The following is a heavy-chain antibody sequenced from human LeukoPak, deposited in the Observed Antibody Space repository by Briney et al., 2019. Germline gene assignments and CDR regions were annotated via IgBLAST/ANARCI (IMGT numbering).Heavy chain of an antibody. CDR3: AREGAGGYSYAYFDY. V-gene: IGHV4-38-2*02. D-gene: IGHD5-18*01. J-gene: IGHJ4*02. Sequence: PSETLSLTCTVSGYSISSGYFWGWIRQPPGEGLEWIGSFYHSGITYYNPSLKSRVTISVEMSKNQFSLKLSSVTAADTAVYYCAREGAGGYSYAYFDYWGQGTLVTVSS. CDR2: FYHSGIT. CDR1: GYSISSGYF.